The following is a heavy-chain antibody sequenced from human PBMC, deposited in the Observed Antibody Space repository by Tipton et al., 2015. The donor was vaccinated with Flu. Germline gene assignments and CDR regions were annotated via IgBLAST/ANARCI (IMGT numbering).Heavy chain of an antibody. CDR2: TYYRSKWYY. D-gene: IGHD2-2*02. CDR3: ARGYNYAMNV. Sequence: LVKPTQTLSLTCDISGDSVSSNSGVWKWIRQSPSRGLEWLGRTYYRSKWYYDYAGSVKSRITINPDTSKNKFSLQLNSVTPEDTAVYYCARGYNYAMNVWGQGTTVTVSS. V-gene: IGHV6-1*01. CDR1: GDSVSSNSGV. J-gene: IGHJ6*02.